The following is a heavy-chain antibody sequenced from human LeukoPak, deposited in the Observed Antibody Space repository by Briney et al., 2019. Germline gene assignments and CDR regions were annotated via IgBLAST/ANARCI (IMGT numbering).Heavy chain of an antibody. CDR1: GYTFTGYY. V-gene: IGHV1-2*02. CDR2: INPNSGGT. J-gene: IGHJ4*02. CDR3: ARDQYYDYVWGSPAMDY. Sequence: ASVKVSCKASGYTFTGYYMHWVRQAPGQGLEWIGWINPNSGGTNYAQKFQGRVTMTRDTSISTAYMELSRLRSDDTAVYYCARDQYYDYVWGSPAMDYWGQGTLVTVSS. D-gene: IGHD3-16*01.